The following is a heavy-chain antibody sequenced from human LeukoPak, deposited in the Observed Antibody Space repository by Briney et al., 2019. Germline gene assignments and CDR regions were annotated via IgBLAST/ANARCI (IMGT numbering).Heavy chain of an antibody. V-gene: IGHV1-8*02. J-gene: IGHJ4*02. Sequence: ASVKVSCKASGGTFSSYAISWVRQAPGQGLEWLGWTSANSGNTGYAQKFQGRVTMTRTTSISTAFMELSRLTFEDTAVYYCVRTPPKGDIDYWGQGTLVTVSS. D-gene: IGHD2-21*02. CDR2: TSANSGNT. CDR1: GGTFSSYA. CDR3: VRTPPKGDIDY.